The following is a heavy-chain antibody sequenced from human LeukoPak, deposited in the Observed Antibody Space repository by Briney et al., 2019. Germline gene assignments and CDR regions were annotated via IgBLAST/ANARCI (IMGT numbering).Heavy chain of an antibody. V-gene: IGHV4-59*12. CDR1: GGSISSYY. Sequence: SETLSLTCTVSGGSISSYYWSWIRQPPGKGLEWIGYIYYSGSTNYNPSLKSRVTISVDTSKSQFSLKLSSVTAADTAVYYCARGLAVSSSWYGRWFDPWGQGTLVTVSS. CDR2: IYYSGST. D-gene: IGHD6-13*01. J-gene: IGHJ5*02. CDR3: ARGLAVSSSWYGRWFDP.